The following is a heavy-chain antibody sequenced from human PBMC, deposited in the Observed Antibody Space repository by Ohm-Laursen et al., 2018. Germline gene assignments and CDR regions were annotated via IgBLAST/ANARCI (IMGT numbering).Heavy chain of an antibody. J-gene: IGHJ4*02. V-gene: IGHV4-59*01. CDR3: AGDKLAVDY. CDR1: GDSITISY. CDR2: ISNSGST. Sequence: SDTLSLTCTVSGDSITISYWNWIRQPPGKGLEWIGCISNSGSTNYNPSLKSRVTISLDTSKNEFSLKLRSVTAADTAMYYCAGDKLAVDYWGQGTLVTVSS.